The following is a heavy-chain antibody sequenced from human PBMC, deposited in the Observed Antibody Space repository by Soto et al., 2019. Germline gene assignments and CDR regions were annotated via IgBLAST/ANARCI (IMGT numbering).Heavy chain of an antibody. CDR1: GGSISTYY. Sequence: SETLSLTCTVSGGSISTYYWSWIRQPPEKGLEWIGYIYYSGSTDYNPSLKSRVTISVDTSKNQFSLKVNSVTAADTAVYYCARGYQAPGFDYWGQGTLVTVSS. D-gene: IGHD2-2*01. V-gene: IGHV4-59*01. CDR3: ARGYQAPGFDY. CDR2: IYYSGST. J-gene: IGHJ4*02.